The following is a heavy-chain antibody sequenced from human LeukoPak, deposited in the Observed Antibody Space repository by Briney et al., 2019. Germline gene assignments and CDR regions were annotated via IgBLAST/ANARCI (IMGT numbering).Heavy chain of an antibody. D-gene: IGHD3-10*01. J-gene: IGHJ6*03. CDR3: ARGRQRMVRGVIGSETNYYYSNYMDV. CDR1: GGSISSSNW. Sequence: SETLSLTCAVSGGSISSSNWWSWVRQPPGKGLEWIGEIYHSGSTNYNPSLKSRVTISVDKSKNQFSLKVSSVTAADTAVYYCARGRQRMVRGVIGSETNYYYSNYMDVWGKGTTVTISS. V-gene: IGHV4-4*02. CDR2: IYHSGST.